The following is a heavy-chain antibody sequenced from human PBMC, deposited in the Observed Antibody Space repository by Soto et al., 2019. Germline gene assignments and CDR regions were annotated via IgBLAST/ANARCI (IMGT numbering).Heavy chain of an antibody. J-gene: IGHJ6*02. D-gene: IGHD2-15*01. CDR1: GASISSDNR. CDR2: ISQSGTT. V-gene: IGHV4-4*02. Sequence: SETLSLTCAVSGASISSDNRWTWVRQPPGEGLEWIGEISQSGTTKYNPSLASRVTISVDKPKNQFSLRLTSMTAADTAVYYCAKKVPAALRLYYFFGLDVWGQGTTVTVS. CDR3: AKKVPAALRLYYFFGLDV.